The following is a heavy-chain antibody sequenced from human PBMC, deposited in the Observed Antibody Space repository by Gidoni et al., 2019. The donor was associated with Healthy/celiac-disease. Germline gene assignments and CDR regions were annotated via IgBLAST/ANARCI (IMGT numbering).Heavy chain of an antibody. Sequence: QVPLVESGGGVVQPGRSLGLSCAASGFTFPSYAMHWVRQAPGKGLAWVAVISYDGSNKYYADSVKGRFTISRDNSKNTLYLQMNSLRAEDTAVYYCARGVYSSSWLPDFDLWGRGTLVTVSS. CDR3: ARGVYSSSWLPDFDL. CDR1: GFTFPSYA. J-gene: IGHJ2*01. CDR2: ISYDGSNK. D-gene: IGHD6-13*01. V-gene: IGHV3-30-3*01.